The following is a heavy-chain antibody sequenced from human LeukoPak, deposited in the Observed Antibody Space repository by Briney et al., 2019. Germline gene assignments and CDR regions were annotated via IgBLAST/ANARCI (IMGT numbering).Heavy chain of an antibody. V-gene: IGHV3-23*01. CDR1: GFAFMTYA. CDR3: AKDLNYGFDS. Sequence: GSLRLSCAASGFAFMTYAMSWVRQAPGKGLEGVSAISGSGDKTYYAQSVRGRFTISRDNSQNILYLQMNSLRAEDTAVYYCAKDLNYGFDSWGQGTLVTVSS. D-gene: IGHD3-10*01. J-gene: IGHJ4*02. CDR2: ISGSGDKT.